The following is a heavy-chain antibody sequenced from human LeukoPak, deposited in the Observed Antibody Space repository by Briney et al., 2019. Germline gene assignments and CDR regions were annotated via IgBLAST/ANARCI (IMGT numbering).Heavy chain of an antibody. D-gene: IGHD2-15*01. CDR1: GGTFSSYA. J-gene: IGHJ5*02. CDR3: ARGRPPLGGAKLRGKNWFDP. Sequence: ASVKVSCKASGGTFSSYAISWVRQAPGQGLEWMGRIIPILGIANYAQKFQGRVTITADKSTSTAYMELSSLRSEDTAVYYCARGRPPLGGAKLRGKNWFDPWGQGTLVTVSS. CDR2: IIPILGIA. V-gene: IGHV1-69*04.